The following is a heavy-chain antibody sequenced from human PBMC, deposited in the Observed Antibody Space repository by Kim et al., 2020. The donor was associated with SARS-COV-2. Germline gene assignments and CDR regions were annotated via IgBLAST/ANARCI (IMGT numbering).Heavy chain of an antibody. D-gene: IGHD5-18*01. CDR2: IIPIFGTA. CDR1: GGTFSSYA. CDR3: ARTLGSRGYPDY. V-gene: IGHV1-69*13. J-gene: IGHJ4*02. Sequence: SVKVSCKASGGTFSSYAISWVRQAPGQGREWMGGIIPIFGTANYAQKFQGRVTITADESTSTAYMELSSLRSEDTAVYYCARTLGSRGYPDYWGQGTLVTVSS.